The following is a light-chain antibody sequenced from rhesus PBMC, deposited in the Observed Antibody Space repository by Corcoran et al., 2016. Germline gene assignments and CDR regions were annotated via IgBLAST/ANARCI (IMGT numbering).Light chain of an antibody. CDR1: QDFGSW. Sequence: DIQMTQSPSSLSASLGDKVTITCRASQDFGSWLAWYQQKPGKAPKPLIYKASRLQSGVPSRFRCSGSGTDFTLTISSLQPEDFATYYCLQYNSSPYSFGQGTKVEIK. V-gene: IGKV1-22*01. J-gene: IGKJ2*01. CDR2: KAS. CDR3: LQYNSSPYS.